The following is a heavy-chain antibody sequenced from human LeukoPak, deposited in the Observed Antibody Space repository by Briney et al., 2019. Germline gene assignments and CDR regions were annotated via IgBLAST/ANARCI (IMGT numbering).Heavy chain of an antibody. CDR1: GYTFTSYD. Sequence: ASVKVSCKASGYTFTSYDINWVRQATGQGLEWMGWMNPNSGNTGYAQKFQGRVTMTRNTSISTAYMELSSLRSEDTAVYYCARGSSSWFTHYYYYYMDVWGKGTTVTISS. J-gene: IGHJ6*03. CDR2: MNPNSGNT. CDR3: ARGSSSWFTHYYYYYMDV. V-gene: IGHV1-8*01. D-gene: IGHD6-13*01.